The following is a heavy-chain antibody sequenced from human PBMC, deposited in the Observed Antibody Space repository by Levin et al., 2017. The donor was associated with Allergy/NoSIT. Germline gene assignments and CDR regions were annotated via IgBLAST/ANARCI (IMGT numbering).Heavy chain of an antibody. Sequence: SETLSLTCTVSGGSVSSGTYYWNWIRQPPGKGLEWIGYMSYTGTTIYNPSLKSRISLSVDMSKNQFSLKLSSVTAADTAVYYCATTSTVTTYVNWGRGTLVTVSS. CDR3: ATTSTVTTYVN. V-gene: IGHV4-61*01. D-gene: IGHD4-11*01. CDR2: MSYTGTT. J-gene: IGHJ1*01. CDR1: GGSVSSGTYY.